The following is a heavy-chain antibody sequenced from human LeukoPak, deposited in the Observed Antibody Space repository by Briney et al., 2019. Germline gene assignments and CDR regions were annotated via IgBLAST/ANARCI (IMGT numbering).Heavy chain of an antibody. D-gene: IGHD1-7*01. CDR3: VTVGGTTYFDH. CDR1: GYIYTTYG. V-gene: IGHV1-18*01. J-gene: IGHJ4*02. Sequence: APVKVSCKASGYIYTTYGISWVRQAPGQGLEWMGWISAYSGKTNYTQKRQGRVTMTTDTSTSTAYMELRSLRSDDTAVYYCVTVGGTTYFDHWGQGTLVTVSS. CDR2: ISAYSGKT.